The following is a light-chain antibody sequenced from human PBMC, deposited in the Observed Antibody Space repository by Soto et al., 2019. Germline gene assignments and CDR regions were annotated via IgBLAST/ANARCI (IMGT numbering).Light chain of an antibody. V-gene: IGKV3-15*01. CDR2: GAS. CDR3: QHYNNWPPET. J-gene: IGKJ1*01. CDR1: QSVSSK. Sequence: EIVLTQSQATLSVPPVERATLSCMASQSVSSKLAWYQQKRGQAPRLLIYGASTRATGVPARFSGSGSGTEFTLTISSLQSEDFAVYYCQHYNNWPPETFGQGTKVDIK.